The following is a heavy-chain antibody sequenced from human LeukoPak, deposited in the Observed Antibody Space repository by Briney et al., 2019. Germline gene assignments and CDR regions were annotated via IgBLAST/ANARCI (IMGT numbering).Heavy chain of an antibody. CDR1: GGSFSGYY. CDR2: INHSGST. J-gene: IGHJ6*03. V-gene: IGHV4-34*01. D-gene: IGHD3-3*01. Sequence: SETLSLTCAVYGGSFSGYYWSWIRQPPGKGLEWIGEINHSGSTNYNPSLKSRVTISVDASKNQFSLKLSSVTAADTAVYYCARTGVGYYYYYCMDVWGKGTTVTISS. CDR3: ARTGVGYYYYYCMDV.